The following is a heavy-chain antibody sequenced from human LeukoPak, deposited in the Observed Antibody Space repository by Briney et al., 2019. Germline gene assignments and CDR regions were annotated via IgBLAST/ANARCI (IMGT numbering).Heavy chain of an antibody. V-gene: IGHV3-30*18. D-gene: IGHD2-8*02. CDR1: GFTFSSYG. CDR2: ISNDGHSQ. J-gene: IGHJ4*02. Sequence: PGRSLRLSCAASGFTFSSYGMHWVRQAPGKGLEWVAVISNDGHSQYYAHSVKGRFTVSRDNSKNTLYLQMNNLKTDDTAVYYCAKPCQGGGVCFLILEWGQGTLLTVSS. CDR3: AKPCQGGGVCFLILE.